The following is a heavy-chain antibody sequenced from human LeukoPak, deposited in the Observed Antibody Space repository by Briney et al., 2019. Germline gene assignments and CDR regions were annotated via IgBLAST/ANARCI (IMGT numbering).Heavy chain of an antibody. Sequence: SMKGRFTTSRDNAKNSLYLQMNSLRAEDTAVYYCAGVRIVGDQVGYYFDYWGQGTLVTVSS. J-gene: IGHJ4*02. D-gene: IGHD1-26*01. CDR3: AGVRIVGDQVGYYFDY. V-gene: IGHV3-21*01.